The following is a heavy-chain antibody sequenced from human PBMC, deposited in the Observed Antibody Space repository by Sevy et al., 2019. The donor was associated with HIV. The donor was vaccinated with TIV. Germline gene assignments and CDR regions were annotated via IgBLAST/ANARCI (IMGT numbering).Heavy chain of an antibody. CDR3: ARDYGGLNAFDF. CDR1: GFTFSSYS. CDR2: ISRSNTYI. Sequence: GGSLRLSCAASGFTFSSYSMNWVRQAPGKGMEWVASISRSNTYIYYAHSVKGRFTISRDDAKNSLYLQMNSLRAEDTAVYYCARDYGGLNAFDFWGQGTMVTVSS. V-gene: IGHV3-21*01. D-gene: IGHD4-17*01. J-gene: IGHJ3*01.